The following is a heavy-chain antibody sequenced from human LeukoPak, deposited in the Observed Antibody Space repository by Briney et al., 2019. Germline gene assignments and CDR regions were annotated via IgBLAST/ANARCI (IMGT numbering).Heavy chain of an antibody. J-gene: IGHJ5*02. D-gene: IGHD2-2*01. V-gene: IGHV1-69*05. Sequence: ASVKVSCKASGGTFSSYATSWVRQAPGQGLEWMGGIIPIFGTANYAQKFQSSVTITTDESTSTAYMQLSSLTAEDTAVYYCARTTYQPPISITHWFDPWGQGTLVTVSS. CDR1: GGTFSSYA. CDR2: IIPIFGTA. CDR3: ARTTYQPPISITHWFDP.